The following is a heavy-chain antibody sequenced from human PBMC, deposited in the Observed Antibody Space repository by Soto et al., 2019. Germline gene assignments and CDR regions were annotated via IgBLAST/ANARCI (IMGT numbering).Heavy chain of an antibody. CDR1: GFTFSTYS. Sequence: PVGSLRLSCAASGFTFSTYSMNWVRQAPGKGLEWVSYISSSSTTIYYADSVKGRFTISRGNAKNSLYLQMSSLRDEDTAVYYCARPVPRHDAFDIWGQGTMVTVSS. V-gene: IGHV3-48*02. D-gene: IGHD6-6*01. CDR3: ARPVPRHDAFDI. J-gene: IGHJ3*02. CDR2: ISSSSTTI.